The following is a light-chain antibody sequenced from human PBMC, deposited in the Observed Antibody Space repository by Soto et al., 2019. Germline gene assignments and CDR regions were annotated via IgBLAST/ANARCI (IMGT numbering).Light chain of an antibody. J-gene: IGKJ3*01. Sequence: DIKMTQSPSSLSASTGDRVTMTCRASQSISTFLNWYRQRPGKAPELLIYSASILQTGVPARFSGSATGTDFTLIISSLHLEDVGTYFCQQSYSTPHFTFGPGTKVDLK. CDR2: SAS. CDR1: QSISTF. V-gene: IGKV1-39*01. CDR3: QQSYSTPHFT.